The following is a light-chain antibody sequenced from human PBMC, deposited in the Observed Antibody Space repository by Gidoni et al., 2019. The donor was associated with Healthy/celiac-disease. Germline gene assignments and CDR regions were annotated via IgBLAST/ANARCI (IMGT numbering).Light chain of an antibody. J-gene: IGKJ4*01. V-gene: IGKV4-1*01. CDR3: QQYYSNPLT. CDR1: QSVLYSSNNKNY. Sequence: DIVMTQSPDSLAVSLGERATINCKSSQSVLYSSNNKNYLAWYQQKPGQPPKLLIYWASTRESGVPDRFSGSGSGTDFTLTISSLQAEDVAVYYCQQYYSNPLTFXGXTKVEIK. CDR2: WAS.